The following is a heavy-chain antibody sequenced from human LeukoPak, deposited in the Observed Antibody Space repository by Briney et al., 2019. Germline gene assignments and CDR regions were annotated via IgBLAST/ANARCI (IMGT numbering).Heavy chain of an antibody. CDR1: GFTFSSYA. J-gene: IGHJ4*02. V-gene: IGHV3-23*01. D-gene: IGHD3-10*01. Sequence: GRSLRLSCAASGFTFSSYAMSWVRQAPGKGLEWVSAISGSGGSTYYADSVKGRFTISRDNSKNTLYLQMNSLRAEDTAVYYCAKDPSRGGGYPTWGQGTLVTVSS. CDR3: AKDPSRGGGYPT. CDR2: ISGSGGST.